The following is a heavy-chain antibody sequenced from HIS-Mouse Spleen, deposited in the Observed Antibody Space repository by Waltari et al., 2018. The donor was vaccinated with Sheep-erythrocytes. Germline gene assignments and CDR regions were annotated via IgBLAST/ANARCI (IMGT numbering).Heavy chain of an antibody. V-gene: IGHV3-53*01. D-gene: IGHD4-17*01. CDR3: ARGHPDYGDYDAFDI. Sequence: EVQLVESGGGLIQPGGSLRLSCAASGFAVSSKYMIWVRLSPGKGLEWVSVIYSGGSTYYADSVKGRFTISRDNSKNTLYLQMNSLRAEDTAVYYCARGHPDYGDYDAFDIWGQGTMVTVSS. J-gene: IGHJ3*02. CDR1: GFAVSSKY. CDR2: IYSGGST.